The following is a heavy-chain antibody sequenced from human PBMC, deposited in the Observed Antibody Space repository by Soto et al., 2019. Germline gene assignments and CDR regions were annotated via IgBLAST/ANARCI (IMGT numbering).Heavy chain of an antibody. CDR2: IYHSGST. V-gene: IGHV4-30-2*01. CDR3: ARGDDSSGYYHNDAFDI. D-gene: IGHD3-22*01. CDR1: GGSISIGGYS. J-gene: IGHJ3*02. Sequence: SETLSLTYAVSGGSISIGGYSWSWIREPPGKGLEWIGYIYHSGSTYYNPSLKSRVTISVDRSKNQFSLKLSSVTAADTAVYYCARGDDSSGYYHNDAFDIWGQGTMVTVSS.